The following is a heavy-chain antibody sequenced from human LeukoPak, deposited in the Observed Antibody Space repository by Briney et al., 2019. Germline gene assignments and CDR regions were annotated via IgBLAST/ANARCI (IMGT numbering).Heavy chain of an antibody. J-gene: IGHJ4*02. V-gene: IGHV1-46*01. D-gene: IGHD1/OR15-1a*01. Sequence: ASVEVSCKASGYTFTTYYMHWVRQVPGQGFEWMGLINPGGGQTKYAQKFQGRVTMTRDTSTSTVYMELSSLRSEDTAIYYCARDRGWNNPDYFDYWGQGTLVTVSS. CDR1: GYTFTTYY. CDR2: INPGGGQT. CDR3: ARDRGWNNPDYFDY.